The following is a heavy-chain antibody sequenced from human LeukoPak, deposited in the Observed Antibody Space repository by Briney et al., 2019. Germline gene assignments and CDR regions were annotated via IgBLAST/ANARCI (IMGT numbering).Heavy chain of an antibody. V-gene: IGHV4-39*01. CDR1: GGSISSSSYY. CDR3: ARCGPAGTIEASFDY. J-gene: IGHJ4*02. D-gene: IGHD1-7*01. Sequence: PSETLSLTCTVSGGSISSSSYYWGWIRQPPGKGLEWIGSIYYSGSTYYNPSLKSRVTISVDTSKNQFSLKLSSVTAADTAVYYCARCGPAGTIEASFDYWGQGTLVTVSS. CDR2: IYYSGST.